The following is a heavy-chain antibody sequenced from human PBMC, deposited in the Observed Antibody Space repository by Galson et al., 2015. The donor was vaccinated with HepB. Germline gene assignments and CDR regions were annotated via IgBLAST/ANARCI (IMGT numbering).Heavy chain of an antibody. V-gene: IGHV3-9*01. D-gene: IGHD1-14*01. CDR3: AKVAMGTYAFEI. J-gene: IGHJ3*02. CDR1: GFTFDEYA. Sequence: SLRLSCAAFGFTFDEYAMHWVRHAPGKGLEWVSGISWNSGSIGYADSVKGRFTISRDNAKNSLYLQMNSLRAEDTALYYCAKVAMGTYAFEIWGQGTMVTVSS. CDR2: ISWNSGSI.